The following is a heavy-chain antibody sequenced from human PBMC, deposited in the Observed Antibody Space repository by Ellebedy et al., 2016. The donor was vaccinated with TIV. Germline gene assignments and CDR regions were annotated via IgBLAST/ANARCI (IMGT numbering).Heavy chain of an antibody. CDR2: IIPIFGTA. CDR1: GGTFSSYA. D-gene: IGHD3-22*01. CDR3: ARDCGVDSSAYYFFY. J-gene: IGHJ4*02. V-gene: IGHV1-69*13. Sequence: SVKVSXXASGGTFSSYAISWVRQAPGQGLEWMGGIIPIFGTANYAQKFQGRVTITADQSTRTAYMELSSLRSEDTAMYYCARDCGVDSSAYYFFYWGQGTLVTVSS.